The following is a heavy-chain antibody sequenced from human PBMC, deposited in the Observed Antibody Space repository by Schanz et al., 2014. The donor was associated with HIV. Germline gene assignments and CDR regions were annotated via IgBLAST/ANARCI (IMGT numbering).Heavy chain of an antibody. CDR1: GGTFSNYA. D-gene: IGHD6-19*01. CDR2: IIPIFGTA. CDR3: AIPSSGWSTFDY. Sequence: QVQLVQSGAEVKKPGSSVNVSCKTSGGTFSNYAISWVRQAPGQGLEWMGGIIPIFGTANYAQKFQGRVTITADESTSTAYMELTTLRSDDTALYYCAIPSSGWSTFDYWGQGTLVTVSS. V-gene: IGHV1-69*01. J-gene: IGHJ4*02.